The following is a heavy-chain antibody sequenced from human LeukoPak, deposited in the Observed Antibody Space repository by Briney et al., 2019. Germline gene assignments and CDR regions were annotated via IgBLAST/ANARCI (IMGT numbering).Heavy chain of an antibody. D-gene: IGHD1-1*01. CDR2: FDPEDGET. V-gene: IGHV1-24*01. CDR3: ASYLRSRGTAFDI. CDR1: GYTLTELS. J-gene: IGHJ3*02. Sequence: GASVKVSCKVSGYTLTELSMHWVRQAPGKGLEWMGGFDPEDGETIYAQKFQGRVTMTEDTSTDTAYRELSSLRSEDTAVYYCASYLRSRGTAFDIWGQGTMVTVSS.